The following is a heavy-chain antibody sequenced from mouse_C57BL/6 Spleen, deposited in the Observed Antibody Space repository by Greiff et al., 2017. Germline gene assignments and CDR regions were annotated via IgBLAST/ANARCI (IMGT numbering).Heavy chain of an antibody. Sequence: EVQLQQSGPVLVKPGASVKMSCKASGYTFTDYYMNWVKQSHGKSLEWIGVINPYNGGTSYNQKFKGKATLTVDKSSSTAYMELNSLTSEDSAVYYCARPNWERSYYFDYWGQGTTLTVSS. D-gene: IGHD4-1*02. J-gene: IGHJ2*01. CDR2: INPYNGGT. V-gene: IGHV1-19*01. CDR3: ARPNWERSYYFDY. CDR1: GYTFTDYY.